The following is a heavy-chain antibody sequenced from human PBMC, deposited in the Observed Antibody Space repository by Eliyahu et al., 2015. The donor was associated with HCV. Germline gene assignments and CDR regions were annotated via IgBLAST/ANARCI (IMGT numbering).Heavy chain of an antibody. J-gene: IGHJ3*02. V-gene: IGHV1-2*02. CDR1: GYTFXGYX. Sequence: QVQLVQSGAXVKKPGASVKVSCQASGYTFXGYXXXWVRQAPGQGLEWMGWINPNGGVTTYAQKFQGSVTXTRDTSISTAYMELSGLRSDDSAIYYCARGVSKSPNAFDIWGQGTVVTVSS. CDR3: ARGVSKSPNAFDI. CDR2: INPNGGVT. D-gene: IGHD3-3*02.